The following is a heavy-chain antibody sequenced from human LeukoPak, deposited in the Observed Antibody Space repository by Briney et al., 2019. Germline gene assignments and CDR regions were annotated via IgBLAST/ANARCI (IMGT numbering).Heavy chain of an antibody. V-gene: IGHV4-39*07. CDR2: IYKTGST. J-gene: IGHJ3*02. Sequence: SETLSLTCAVSGGSISSSTYYWAWIRQPPGKGLEWIGSIYKTGSTNYSPSLKSRVFISVDTSNNQFSLNMNSVTAADTAVYYCARGRDTWYSNSSGRSQSWMGDFDMWGQGTMVTVSS. CDR3: ARGRDTWYSNSSGRSQSWMGDFDM. CDR1: GGSISSSTYY. D-gene: IGHD3-22*01.